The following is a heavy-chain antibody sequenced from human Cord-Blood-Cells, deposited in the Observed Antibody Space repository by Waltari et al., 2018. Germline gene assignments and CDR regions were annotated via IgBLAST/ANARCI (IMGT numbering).Heavy chain of an antibody. CDR2: IKQDGREK. V-gene: IGHV3-7*01. D-gene: IGHD3-3*01. J-gene: IGHJ4*02. Sequence: EVQLVESGGGLVQPGGSLRLSCAASGFTFSSYWMSWVRQAPGKGVEWVANIKQDGREKYYVDSVKGRFTISRDNAKNSLYLQMNSLRAEDTAVYYCARDGIDFWSGFDYWGQGTLVTVSS. CDR3: ARDGIDFWSGFDY. CDR1: GFTFSSYW.